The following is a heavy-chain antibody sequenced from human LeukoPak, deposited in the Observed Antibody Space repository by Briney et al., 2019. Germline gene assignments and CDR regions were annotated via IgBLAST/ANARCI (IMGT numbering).Heavy chain of an antibody. Sequence: PGGSLRLSCAASGFTFSSYSMNWVRQAPGKGLEWVSSISSSSSYIYYADSVKGRFTISRDNAKNSLYLQMNSLRAEDTAVYYCARDAPFGGSYLIGIFDYWGQGTLVTVSS. V-gene: IGHV3-21*01. J-gene: IGHJ4*02. CDR2: ISSSSSYI. D-gene: IGHD1-26*01. CDR1: GFTFSSYS. CDR3: ARDAPFGGSYLIGIFDY.